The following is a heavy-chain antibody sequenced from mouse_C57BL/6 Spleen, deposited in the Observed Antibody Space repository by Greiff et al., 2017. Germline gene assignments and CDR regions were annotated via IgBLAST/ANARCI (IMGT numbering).Heavy chain of an antibody. CDR2: ISNGGGST. CDR1: GFTFSDYY. Sequence: EVQLQESGGGLVQPGGSLKLSCAASGFTFSDYYMYWVRQTPEKRLEWVAYISNGGGSTYYPDTVKGRFTISRDNAKNTLYLQMSRLKSEDTAMYYCARWKGAMDYWGQGTSVTVSS. J-gene: IGHJ4*01. V-gene: IGHV5-12*01. CDR3: ARWKGAMDY.